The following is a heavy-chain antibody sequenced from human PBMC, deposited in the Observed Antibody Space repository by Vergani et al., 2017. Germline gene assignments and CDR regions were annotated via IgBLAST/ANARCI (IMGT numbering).Heavy chain of an antibody. CDR3: ARGQTGYSRDWSTYFFYMDV. V-gene: IGHV4-30-2*01. Sequence: QLQLQESDSRLVKPSQTLSLTCTLSVDAISRDTYSWNWVRQPPGKPLEWIGSVYYSGTTYYNPSLWGRVTMSIGKSKNHFSLTLTSVTAADSAFYFCARGQTGYSRDWSTYFFYMDVWGKGTTVTVSS. CDR1: VDAISRDTYS. CDR2: VYYSGTT. D-gene: IGHD3/OR15-3a*01. J-gene: IGHJ6*03.